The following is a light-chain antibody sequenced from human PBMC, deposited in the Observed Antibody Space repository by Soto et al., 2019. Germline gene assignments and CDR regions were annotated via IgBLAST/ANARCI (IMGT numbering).Light chain of an antibody. J-gene: IGKJ4*01. Sequence: DIQMTQSPSSLSASVGDRVTITCRASQSISSYLNWYQQKPGQAPKLLIYAASSLQSGVPSRFSGSGSGTDFTLTISSLQPEDFATYYCQQSYSTPRTFGGGTKVDI. CDR1: QSISSY. V-gene: IGKV1-39*01. CDR3: QQSYSTPRT. CDR2: AAS.